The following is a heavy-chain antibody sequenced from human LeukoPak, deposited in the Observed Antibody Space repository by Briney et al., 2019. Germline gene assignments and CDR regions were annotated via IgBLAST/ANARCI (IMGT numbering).Heavy chain of an antibody. D-gene: IGHD3-3*01. Sequence: SETLSLTCTVSGGSISSYYWSWIRQPAGKGLEWIGRIYTSGSTNYNPSLKSRVTMSVDTSKNQFSLKLSSVTAADTAVYYCAKVSTSGDDFWSGYYIPPYFDYWGQGTLVTVSS. V-gene: IGHV4-4*07. CDR2: IYTSGST. CDR3: AKVSTSGDDFWSGYYIPPYFDY. CDR1: GGSISSYY. J-gene: IGHJ4*02.